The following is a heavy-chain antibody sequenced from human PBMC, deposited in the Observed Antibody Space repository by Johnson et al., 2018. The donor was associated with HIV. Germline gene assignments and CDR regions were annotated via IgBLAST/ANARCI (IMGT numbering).Heavy chain of an antibody. CDR1: GFTFINAW. CDR3: ARDSSSWYPPEDAFDI. V-gene: IGHV3-15*01. Sequence: EVQLVESGGGFVKPGGSLRLSCAASGFTFINAWMSWVRQAPGKGLEWVGRIYSQTDGGTTDYAAPMKGRFTISRDDSKNTLYHHLNSLRAEDTAVYYCARDSSSWYPPEDAFDIWGQGTMVTVSS. D-gene: IGHD6-13*01. CDR2: IYSQTDGGTT. J-gene: IGHJ3*02.